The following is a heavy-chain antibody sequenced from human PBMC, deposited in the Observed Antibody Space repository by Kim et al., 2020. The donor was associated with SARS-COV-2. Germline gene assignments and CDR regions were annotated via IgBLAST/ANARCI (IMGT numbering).Heavy chain of an antibody. CDR2: ISYDGSNK. CDR3: AKDQKYYDFWSGYFSGLGDGENHFYYGMDG. CDR1: GFTFSSYG. D-gene: IGHD3-3*01. Sequence: GGSLRLSCAASGFTFSSYGMHWVRQAPGKGLEWVAVISYDGSNKYYADSVKGRFTISRDNSKNTLYLQMNSLRAEDTAVYYCAKDQKYYDFWSGYFSGLGDGENHFYYGMDGWGQGTTGTVSS. J-gene: IGHJ6*02. V-gene: IGHV3-30*18.